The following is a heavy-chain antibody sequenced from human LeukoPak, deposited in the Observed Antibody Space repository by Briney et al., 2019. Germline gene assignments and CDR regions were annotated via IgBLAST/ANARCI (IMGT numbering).Heavy chain of an antibody. CDR3: ARGRQRWLQFGVYFDY. J-gene: IGHJ4*02. Sequence: ASVKVSCKAPGYTFTSYGISWVRQAPGQGLEWMGWISAYNGNTNYAQKLQGRVTMTTDTSTSTAYMELRSLRSDDTAVYYCARGRQRWLQFGVYFDYWGQGTLVTVSS. CDR1: GYTFTSYG. CDR2: ISAYNGNT. D-gene: IGHD5-24*01. V-gene: IGHV1-18*01.